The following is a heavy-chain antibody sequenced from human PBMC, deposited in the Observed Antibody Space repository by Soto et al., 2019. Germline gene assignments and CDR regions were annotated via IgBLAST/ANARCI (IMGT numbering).Heavy chain of an antibody. CDR2: IIPILGIA. Sequence: SVKVSCKASGGTFSSYTISWVRQAPGQGFEWMGRIIPILGIANYAQKFQGRVTITADKSTSTAYMELSSLRSEDTAVYYCARVGIAVAGTNWGQGTLVTVSS. V-gene: IGHV1-69*02. CDR1: GGTFSSYT. J-gene: IGHJ4*02. D-gene: IGHD6-19*01. CDR3: ARVGIAVAGTN.